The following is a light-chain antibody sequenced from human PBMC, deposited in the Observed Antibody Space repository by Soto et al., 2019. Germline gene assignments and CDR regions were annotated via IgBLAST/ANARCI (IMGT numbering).Light chain of an antibody. CDR2: GAS. J-gene: IGKJ1*01. V-gene: IGKV3-20*01. CDR3: QHYGSSPRGT. CDR1: QSVSSNY. Sequence: IVLTQSPGTLSLSPGERATLSCWASQSVSSNYLAWYQQKPGQAPRLLIYGASSRATGISARFSGIGSGTDLTLTLSSLEPEDFAVYYCQHYGSSPRGTFGQGTKVEI.